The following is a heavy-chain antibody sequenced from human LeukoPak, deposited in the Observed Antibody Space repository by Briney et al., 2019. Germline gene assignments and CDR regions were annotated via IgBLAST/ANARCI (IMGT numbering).Heavy chain of an antibody. V-gene: IGHV4-34*01. Sequence: SETLSLTCAVYGGSFSDYYWSWIRQPPGKGLEWIGEINHSGSTNYNPSLKSRVTISVGTSKNQFSLKLSSVTAADTAVYYCARLTLEYSSSRRDYWGQGTLVTVSS. D-gene: IGHD6-6*01. CDR3: ARLTLEYSSSRRDY. CDR2: INHSGST. CDR1: GGSFSDYY. J-gene: IGHJ4*02.